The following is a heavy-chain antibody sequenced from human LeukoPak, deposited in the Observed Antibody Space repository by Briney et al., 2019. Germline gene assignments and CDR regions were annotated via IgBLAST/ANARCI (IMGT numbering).Heavy chain of an antibody. V-gene: IGHV3-23*01. Sequence: GGSLRLSCATSQFNFKRFGMTWVRQAPGKGLVWVSSINGVGTQYADSVQGRFAISRDNSKNTLYLQMNSLRAEDTAVYYCAKDPNGDYIGTFDIWDQGTMVTVSS. CDR3: AKDPNGDYIGTFDI. CDR2: INGVGT. J-gene: IGHJ3*02. CDR1: QFNFKRFG. D-gene: IGHD4-17*01.